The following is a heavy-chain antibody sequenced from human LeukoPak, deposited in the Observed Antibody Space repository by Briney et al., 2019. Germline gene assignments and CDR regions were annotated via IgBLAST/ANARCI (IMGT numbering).Heavy chain of an antibody. Sequence: GRSLRLSCAASGFTFSSYGMHWVRQAPGKGLEWVAVIWYDGSNKYYADSVKGRFTISRDNSKNTLYLQMNSLRAEDTAVYYCARDGGGYCTNGVCYSRGYFDYWGQGTLVTVSS. D-gene: IGHD2-8*01. CDR1: GFTFSSYG. V-gene: IGHV3-33*01. CDR3: ARDGGGYCTNGVCYSRGYFDY. J-gene: IGHJ4*02. CDR2: IWYDGSNK.